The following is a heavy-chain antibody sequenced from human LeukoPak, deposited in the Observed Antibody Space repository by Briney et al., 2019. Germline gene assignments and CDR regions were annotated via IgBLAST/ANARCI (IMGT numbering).Heavy chain of an antibody. V-gene: IGHV3-23*01. CDR1: GFTFSSYA. CDR2: ISGSGGST. J-gene: IGHJ6*03. CDR3: AKAGEVGVYYYYYYMDV. Sequence: GGSLRLSCAASGFTFSSYAMSWVRQAPGKGLEWVSVISGSGGSTYYADSVKGRFTISRDNSKNTLYLQMNSLRAEDTAVYYCAKAGEVGVYYYYYYMDVWGKGTTVTVSS. D-gene: IGHD1-26*01.